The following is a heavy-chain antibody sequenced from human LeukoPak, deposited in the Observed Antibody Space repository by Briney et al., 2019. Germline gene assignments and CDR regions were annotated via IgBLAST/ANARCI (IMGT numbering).Heavy chain of an antibody. CDR1: GGSISNYY. Sequence: KPSETLSLTCTVSGGSISNYYWSWIPQPPGKGLEWIGYIYYSGSTNYNPSLKSRVTISVDTSSNQFSLKLNSVTAADTAVYYCARRAYGSGSFNRYHFDYWGQGTLVAVSS. CDR2: IYYSGST. V-gene: IGHV4-59*08. CDR3: ARRAYGSGSFNRYHFDY. J-gene: IGHJ4*02. D-gene: IGHD3-10*01.